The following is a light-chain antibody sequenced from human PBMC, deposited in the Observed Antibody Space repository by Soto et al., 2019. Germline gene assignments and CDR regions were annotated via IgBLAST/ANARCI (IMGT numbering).Light chain of an antibody. Sequence: EIVMTQSPATLSVSPGERATLSCRASQNVRSNLAWYQQKPGQAPRLLIYGASTRATGIPARFSGSGSGTEFTLTISSLQSEDFAVYYCQQYNNWPWTFGQGTKVDIK. J-gene: IGKJ1*01. CDR1: QNVRSN. V-gene: IGKV3-15*01. CDR3: QQYNNWPWT. CDR2: GAS.